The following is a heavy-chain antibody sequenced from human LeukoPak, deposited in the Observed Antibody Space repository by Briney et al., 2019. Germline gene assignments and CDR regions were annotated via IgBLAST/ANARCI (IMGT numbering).Heavy chain of an antibody. D-gene: IGHD2-2*01. Sequence: GGSLRLSCAASGFTFSSYAMSWVRQAPGKGLEWVSAISGSGGSTYYADSVKGRFTISRDNSKNTLYLQMNGLRAEDTAVYYCAKDLYCSSTSCELDYWGQGTLVTVSS. CDR3: AKDLYCSSTSCELDY. V-gene: IGHV3-23*01. CDR2: ISGSGGST. CDR1: GFTFSSYA. J-gene: IGHJ4*02.